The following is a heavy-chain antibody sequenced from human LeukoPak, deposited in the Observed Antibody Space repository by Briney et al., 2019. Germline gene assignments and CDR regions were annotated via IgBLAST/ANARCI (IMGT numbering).Heavy chain of an antibody. CDR1: GGSFSGYY. CDR3: ARVRSSWYLDY. Sequence: SETLSLTCAVYGGSFSGYYWSWIRQPPGKGLEWIGEINHSGSTNYNPSLKSRVTISVDTSKNQFSLKLSSVTAADTAVYYCARVRSSWYLDYWGQGTLVTVSS. CDR2: INHSGST. D-gene: IGHD6-13*01. J-gene: IGHJ4*02. V-gene: IGHV4-34*01.